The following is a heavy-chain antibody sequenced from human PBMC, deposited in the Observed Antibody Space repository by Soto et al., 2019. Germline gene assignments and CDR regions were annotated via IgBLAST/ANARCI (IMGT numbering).Heavy chain of an antibody. CDR3: ATSDFWSGYYYMDG. CDR1: GFTFSSYW. V-gene: IGHV3-7*01. D-gene: IGHD3-3*01. CDR2: IKQDGSEK. Sequence: EVQLVESGGGLVQPGGSLRLSCAASGFTFSSYWMSWVRQAPGKGLEWVANIKQDGSEKYYVDSVKGRFTISRDNAKNSLYLQMNSLRAEDTAVYYCATSDFWSGYYYMDGWGKGTPVTVSS. J-gene: IGHJ6*03.